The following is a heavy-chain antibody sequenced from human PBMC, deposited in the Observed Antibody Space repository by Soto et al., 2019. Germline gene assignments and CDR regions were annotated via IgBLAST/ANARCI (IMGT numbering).Heavy chain of an antibody. V-gene: IGHV3-7*03. J-gene: IGHJ3*02. CDR3: ARGGRRSGSYADAFDI. CDR2: IKQDGSEK. CDR1: GFTFSTYW. Sequence: GSLRLSCAASGFTFSTYWMSWVRQAPGKGLEWAANIKQDGSEKYYVDSVKGRFTISRDNAKNSLYLQMNSLRAEDTAVYYCARGGRRSGSYADAFDIWGQGTMVTVSS. D-gene: IGHD1-26*01.